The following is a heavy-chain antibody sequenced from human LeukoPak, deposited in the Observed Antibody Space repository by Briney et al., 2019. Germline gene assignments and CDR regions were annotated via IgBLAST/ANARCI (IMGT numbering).Heavy chain of an antibody. D-gene: IGHD6-19*01. CDR1: GGSISSYY. J-gene: IGHJ4*02. Sequence: SETLSLASTVSGGSISSYYWRWNRHPPGKGLEWIGYIYYSGSTNYNPSLKSRVTISVDTSKNQFSLKLSSVTAADTAVYYCASTSIAVAGTSGLFRDYWGQGTLVTVSS. CDR2: IYYSGST. V-gene: IGHV4-59*08. CDR3: ASTSIAVAGTSGLFRDY.